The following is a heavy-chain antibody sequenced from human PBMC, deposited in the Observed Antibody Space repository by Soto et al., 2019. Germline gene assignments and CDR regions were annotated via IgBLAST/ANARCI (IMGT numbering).Heavy chain of an antibody. D-gene: IGHD5-12*01. V-gene: IGHV3-30*18. CDR1: GFTFSSYG. CDR3: AKEAGYVSYYFDY. CDR2: ISYDGSNK. J-gene: IGHJ4*02. Sequence: GGSLRLSCAASGFTFSSYGMHWVRQAPGKGLEWVAVISYDGSNKYYADSVKGRFTISRDNSKNTLYLQMNSLRAEDTAVYYCAKEAGYVSYYFDYWGQGTLVTVSS.